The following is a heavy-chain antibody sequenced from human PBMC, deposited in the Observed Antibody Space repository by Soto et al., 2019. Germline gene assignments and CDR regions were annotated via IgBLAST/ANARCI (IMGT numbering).Heavy chain of an antibody. CDR3: ARAVRYYDSSGPKDYFDY. V-gene: IGHV4-34*01. J-gene: IGHJ4*02. CDR2: INHSGST. D-gene: IGHD3-22*01. CDR1: GGSFRGYY. Sequence: SETLSLTCAVYGGSFRGYYWSWIRQPPGKGLEWIGEINHSGSTNYNPSLKSRVTISVDTSKNQFSLKLSSVTAADTAVYYCARAVRYYDSSGPKDYFDYWGQGTLITVSS.